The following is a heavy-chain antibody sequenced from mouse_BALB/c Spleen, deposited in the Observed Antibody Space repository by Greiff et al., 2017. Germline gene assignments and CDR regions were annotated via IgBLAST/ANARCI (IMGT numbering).Heavy chain of an antibody. D-gene: IGHD1-1*01. CDR3: ASSLYYYGRSYWYFDV. V-gene: IGHV1-12*01. J-gene: IGHJ1*01. CDR2: IYPGNGDT. Sequence: QVQLKQPGAELVKPGASVKMSCKASGYTFTSYNMHWVKQTPGQGLEWIGAIYPGNGDTSYNQKFKGKATLTADKSSSTAYMQLSSLTSEDSAVYYGASSLYYYGRSYWYFDVWGEGTTVTVSA. CDR1: GYTFTSYN.